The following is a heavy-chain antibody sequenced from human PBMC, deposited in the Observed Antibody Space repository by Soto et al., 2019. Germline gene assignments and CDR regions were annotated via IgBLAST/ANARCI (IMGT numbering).Heavy chain of an antibody. V-gene: IGHV4-31*01. CDR3: ARDGDGSGGSCYSGLFGIEI. CDR1: GGSISSGGYY. J-gene: IGHJ3*02. Sequence: QVQLQESGPGLVKPSQTLSLTCTVAGGSISSGGYYWSWIRQHPGKGLEWIGYIYYRGSTYYNPSRRSPFTTSVDKSKDQFALRLSSVAAADTAVYYCARDGDGSGGSCYSGLFGIEIWGQGTMVTVSS. CDR2: IYYRGST. D-gene: IGHD2-15*01.